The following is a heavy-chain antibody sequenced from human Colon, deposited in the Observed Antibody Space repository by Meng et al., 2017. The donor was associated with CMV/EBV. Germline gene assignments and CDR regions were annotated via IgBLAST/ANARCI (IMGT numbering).Heavy chain of an antibody. CDR2: IYGGGST. V-gene: IGHV3-66*01. J-gene: IGHJ5*02. Sequence: VQLVEAGGGVVQPGGSLRLSCAVSGFIVNSHYMSWVRQAPGKGLEWVSVIYGGGSTHYADSVKGRFTISRDNRKNTLFLQMNSLRAEDTAVYYCARLIGFPNPDWFDPWGQGTLVTVSS. D-gene: IGHD3-10*01. CDR3: ARLIGFPNPDWFDP. CDR1: GFIVNSHY.